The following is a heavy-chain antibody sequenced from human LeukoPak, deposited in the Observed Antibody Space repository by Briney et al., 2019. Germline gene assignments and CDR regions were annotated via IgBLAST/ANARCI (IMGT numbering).Heavy chain of an antibody. CDR3: ARDYNC. V-gene: IGHV3-53*01. CDR1: GFTFSTYW. CDR2: IHSDGAT. Sequence: GGSLRLSCAASGFTFSTYWMSWVRQAPGKGLEWVSVIHSDGATHYAGSVKGRFTISRDNAKKSLYLQMNSLRAEDTAVYYCARDYNCWGQGTLVTVSS. D-gene: IGHD3-10*01. J-gene: IGHJ4*02.